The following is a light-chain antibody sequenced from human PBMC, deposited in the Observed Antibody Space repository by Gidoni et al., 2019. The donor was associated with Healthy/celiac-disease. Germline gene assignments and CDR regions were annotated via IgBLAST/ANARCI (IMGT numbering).Light chain of an antibody. CDR1: QSVSSN. CDR2: GAS. V-gene: IGKV3-15*01. J-gene: IGKJ1*01. CDR3: QPYNNWPET. Sequence: EIVMTQSPATLSVSPGERATLSCRASQSVSSNLAWYQQTPGQAPRLLIYGASTRATGIPARFSGSGSGTEFTLTISSLQSEDFAVYYCQPYNNWPETFGQGTKVDIK.